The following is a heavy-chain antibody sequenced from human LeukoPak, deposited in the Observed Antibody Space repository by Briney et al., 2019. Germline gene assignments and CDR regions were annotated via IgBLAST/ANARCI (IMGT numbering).Heavy chain of an antibody. Sequence: PSETLSLTCTVSGGSISSSSYYWGWIRQPPGKGLEWIGSIYYSGSTYYNPSLKSRVTISVDTSKNQFSLKLSSVTAADTAVYYCARESSGWYFGAFDIWGQGTMVTVSS. CDR2: IYYSGST. CDR1: GGSISSSSYY. J-gene: IGHJ3*02. CDR3: ARESSGWYFGAFDI. V-gene: IGHV4-39*07. D-gene: IGHD6-19*01.